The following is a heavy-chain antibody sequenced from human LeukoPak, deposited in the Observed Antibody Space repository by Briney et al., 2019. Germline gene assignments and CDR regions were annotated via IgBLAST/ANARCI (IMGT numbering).Heavy chain of an antibody. Sequence: GGSLRLSCAASGFTFSSYGMHWVRQAPGKGLEWVAVIWYDGSNKYYADSVKGRFTISRDNSKNTLYPQMNSLRAEDTAVYYCVRHYYYDSSGYLVWGQGTLVTVSS. V-gene: IGHV3-33*01. CDR3: VRHYYYDSSGYLV. CDR2: IWYDGSNK. CDR1: GFTFSSYG. D-gene: IGHD3-22*01. J-gene: IGHJ4*02.